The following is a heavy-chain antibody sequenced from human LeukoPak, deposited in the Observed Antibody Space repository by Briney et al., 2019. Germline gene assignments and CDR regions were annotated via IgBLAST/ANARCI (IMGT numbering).Heavy chain of an antibody. J-gene: IGHJ6*02. Sequence: KPSETLSLTCAVYGGSFSGYYWSWIRQPPGKGLEWIGEINHSGSTNYNPSLKSRVTISVDTSKNQFSLKLSSVTAADTAVYYCARGLDGDYDYYYYFGMDVWGQGTTVTVSS. D-gene: IGHD4-17*01. CDR3: ARGLDGDYDYYYYFGMDV. CDR1: GGSFSGYY. V-gene: IGHV4-34*01. CDR2: INHSGST.